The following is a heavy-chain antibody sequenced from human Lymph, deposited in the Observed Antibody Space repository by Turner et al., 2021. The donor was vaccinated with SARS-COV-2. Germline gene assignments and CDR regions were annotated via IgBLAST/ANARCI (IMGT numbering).Heavy chain of an antibody. Sequence: EVQLLESGGGLVQPGGSLRLSCAASGFTFTNYAMCWVRQAPGKGLEWVSTISGSGGSTYYADSVKGRFIISRDNSKNTLYLQMNSLRAEDTAVYYCANLYPTVSWEFPYGMDVWGQGTTVTVSS. CDR2: ISGSGGST. V-gene: IGHV3-23*01. CDR1: GFTFTNYA. D-gene: IGHD3-16*01. CDR3: ANLYPTVSWEFPYGMDV. J-gene: IGHJ6*02.